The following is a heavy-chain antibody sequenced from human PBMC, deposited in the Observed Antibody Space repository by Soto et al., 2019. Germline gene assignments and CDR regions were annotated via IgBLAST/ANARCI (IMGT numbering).Heavy chain of an antibody. V-gene: IGHV3-23*01. J-gene: IGHJ6*04. D-gene: IGHD1-26*01. CDR1: GFSFSSFA. CDR2: IGDSGAST. CDR3: ATGVELDV. Sequence: EVLLLESGGGLVQPGGSLRLSCEASGFSFSSFAMNWVRQAPGKGLEWVSAIGDSGASTYYADSVKGRFTISRDNSRSTLYLQLNSLRAEDTAVYYCATGVELDVWGNGTTVTVSS.